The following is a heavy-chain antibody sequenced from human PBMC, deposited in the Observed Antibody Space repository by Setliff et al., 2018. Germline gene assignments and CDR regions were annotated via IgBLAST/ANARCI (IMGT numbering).Heavy chain of an antibody. CDR3: ARDPDTSSKVDV. J-gene: IGHJ2*01. CDR1: EFTFSTFA. Sequence: GGSLRLSCAASEFTFSTFAMNWVRQAPGKGLEWVSAISGNGGSTYYTDSVKGRFTISRDNSKNTLYLQMNSLNADDTAVYYCARDPDTSSKVDVWGRGTLVTVSS. D-gene: IGHD5-18*01. CDR2: ISGNGGST. V-gene: IGHV3-23*01.